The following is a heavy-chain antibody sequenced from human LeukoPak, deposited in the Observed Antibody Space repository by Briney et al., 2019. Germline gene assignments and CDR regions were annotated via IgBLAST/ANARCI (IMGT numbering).Heavy chain of an antibody. Sequence: PSETLSLTCTVSGGSISSYYWSWIRQPPGKGLEWIGYIYYSGSTNYNPSLKSRVTISVDTSKNQFSLKLSSVTAADTAVYYCARGPTMRHNAIDYWGQGTLVTVSS. CDR2: IYYSGST. J-gene: IGHJ4*02. V-gene: IGHV4-59*12. CDR1: GGSISSYY. CDR3: ARGPTMRHNAIDY. D-gene: IGHD3-22*01.